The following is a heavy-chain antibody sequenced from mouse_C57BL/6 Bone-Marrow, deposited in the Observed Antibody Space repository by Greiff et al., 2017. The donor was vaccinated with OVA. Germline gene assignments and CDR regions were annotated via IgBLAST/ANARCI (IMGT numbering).Heavy chain of an antibody. Sequence: VQLQQSGAELVRPGASVKLSCTASGFNIKDDYMHWVKQRPEQGLEWIGWIYPENGDAEYASKFQGKAPITADTSSTTAYLQFSSLTSEDTAVYYCTTAVTTANYFDYWGQGTTLTVSA. CDR2: IYPENGDA. J-gene: IGHJ2*01. D-gene: IGHD2-3*01. V-gene: IGHV14-4*01. CDR1: GFNIKDDY. CDR3: TTAVTTANYFDY.